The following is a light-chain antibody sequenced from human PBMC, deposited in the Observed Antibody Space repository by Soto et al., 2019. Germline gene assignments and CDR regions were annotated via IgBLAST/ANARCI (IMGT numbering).Light chain of an antibody. V-gene: IGKV3-20*01. CDR1: QSVTSNY. CDR3: QQHGTSPPSWT. Sequence: ETVLTQSPGTLSLSPGERVTLFCRASQSVTSNYLAWYQQKPGQAPRLLIYGASSRATGIPDRFSGSGSGTDFTLTISRLEPEDFAVYYCQQHGTSPPSWTFGQGTKVEIK. CDR2: GAS. J-gene: IGKJ1*01.